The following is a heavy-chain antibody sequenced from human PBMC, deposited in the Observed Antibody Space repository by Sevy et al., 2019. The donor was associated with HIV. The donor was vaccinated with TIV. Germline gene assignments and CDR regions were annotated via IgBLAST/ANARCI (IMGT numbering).Heavy chain of an antibody. J-gene: IGHJ5*02. CDR1: GGSFSGYY. V-gene: IGHV4-34*01. CDR2: INHSGST. D-gene: IGHD3-22*01. Sequence: SETLSLTCAVYGGSFSGYYWSWIRQPPGKGLEWIGEINHSGSTNYNPSLKSRVTISVDTSKNQFSLKLSSVTAADTAVYYSARGMYYYDSSGYRFDPWGQGTLVTVSS. CDR3: ARGMYYYDSSGYRFDP.